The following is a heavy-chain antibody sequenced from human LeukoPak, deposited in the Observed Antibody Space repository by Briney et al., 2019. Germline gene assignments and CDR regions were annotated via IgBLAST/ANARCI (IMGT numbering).Heavy chain of an antibody. CDR2: VDSSGST. CDR3: ARSGFYYASGSYYHDNYCFEY. Sequence: ASETLSLTCTVSGGPIENYYWSWIRQPPGRGLEWIGYVDSSGSTTYNPSLKRRVTMSVDTSKNQFSLRLNSVTAADTAVYYCARSGFYYASGSYYHDNYCFEYWGQGTLVTVSS. CDR1: GGPIENYY. J-gene: IGHJ4*02. D-gene: IGHD3-22*01. V-gene: IGHV4-59*01.